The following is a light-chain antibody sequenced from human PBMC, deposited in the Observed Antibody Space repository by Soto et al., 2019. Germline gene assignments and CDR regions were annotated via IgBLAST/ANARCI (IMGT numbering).Light chain of an antibody. V-gene: IGKV1-5*01. J-gene: IGKJ2*01. Sequence: DIQMTQSPSTLSASVGDRVTITCRASQSISSWLAWYQQKPGKAPKLLIYDASSLESRVPSRFSGSGSGPEFTLTISGLRPDDFATYYCQQYNTYSYTCGQGTKLEIK. CDR3: QQYNTYSYT. CDR1: QSISSW. CDR2: DAS.